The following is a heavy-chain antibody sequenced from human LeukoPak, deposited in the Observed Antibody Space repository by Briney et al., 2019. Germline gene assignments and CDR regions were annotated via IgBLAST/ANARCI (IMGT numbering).Heavy chain of an antibody. Sequence: GGSLRLSCAASAFTFSSYAMNWVRQAPGKGLEWVSTISGSGGGTYYADSVKGRFTISRDNSKNTLYLQMNSLRAEDTAVYYCAKNRIVVVPAAADYWGQGTLVTVSS. CDR3: AKNRIVVVPAAADY. CDR1: AFTFSSYA. CDR2: ISGSGGGT. V-gene: IGHV3-23*01. J-gene: IGHJ4*02. D-gene: IGHD2-2*01.